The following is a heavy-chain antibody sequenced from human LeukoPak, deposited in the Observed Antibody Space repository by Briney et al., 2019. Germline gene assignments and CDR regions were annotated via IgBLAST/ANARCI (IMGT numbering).Heavy chain of an antibody. V-gene: IGHV1-18*01. CDR3: ARVAVITFGGVIVPDYFDY. CDR2: ISAYNGNT. Sequence: ASVKVSCKASGYTFTSYGISWVRQAPGQGLEWMGWISAYNGNTNYAQKLQGRVTMTTDTSTSTAYMELRSLRSDDPAVYYCARVAVITFGGVIVPDYFDYWGQGTLVTVSS. J-gene: IGHJ4*02. D-gene: IGHD3-16*02. CDR1: GYTFTSYG.